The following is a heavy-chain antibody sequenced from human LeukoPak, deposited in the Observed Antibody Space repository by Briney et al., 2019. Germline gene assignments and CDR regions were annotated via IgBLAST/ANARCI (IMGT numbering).Heavy chain of an antibody. J-gene: IGHJ6*03. V-gene: IGHV1-46*01. CDR2: INPSGGST. CDR3: ARDAVPAALIALDHYYYYMDV. D-gene: IGHD2-2*01. Sequence: ASVKVSCKASGGTFSSYAVSWVRQAPGQGLEWMGIINPSGGSTSYAQKFQGRVTMTRDMSTSTVYMELSSLRSGDTAVYYCARDAVPAALIALDHYYYYMDVWGKGTTVTVSS. CDR1: GGTFSSYA.